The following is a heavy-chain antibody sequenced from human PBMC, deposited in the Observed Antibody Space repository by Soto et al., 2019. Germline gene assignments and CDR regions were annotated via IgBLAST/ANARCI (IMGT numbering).Heavy chain of an antibody. CDR2: IIPIFGTA. CDR1: GGTFSSYA. D-gene: IGHD1-7*01. Sequence: SVKVSCKASGGTFSSYAISWVRQAPGQGLEWMGGIIPIFGTANYAQKFQGRITITADESTSTAYMELSSLRSEDTAVYYCAGFYMTGTTSRYYYYGMDVWGQGTTVTVSS. CDR3: AGFYMTGTTSRYYYYGMDV. V-gene: IGHV1-69*13. J-gene: IGHJ6*02.